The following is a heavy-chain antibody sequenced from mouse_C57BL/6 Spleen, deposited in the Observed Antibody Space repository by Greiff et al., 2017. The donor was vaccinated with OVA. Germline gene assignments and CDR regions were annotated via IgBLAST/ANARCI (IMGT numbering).Heavy chain of an antibody. V-gene: IGHV1-15*01. J-gene: IGHJ2*01. CDR2: IDPETGGT. D-gene: IGHD2-5*01. CDR3: TRGATYYSNSFDY. CDR1: GYTFTDYE. Sequence: VKLMESGAELVRPGASVTLSCKASGYTFTDYEMHWVKQTPVHGLEWIGAIDPETGGTAYNQKFKGKAILTADKSSSTAYMELRSLTSEDSAVYYCTRGATYYSNSFDYWGQGTTLTVSS.